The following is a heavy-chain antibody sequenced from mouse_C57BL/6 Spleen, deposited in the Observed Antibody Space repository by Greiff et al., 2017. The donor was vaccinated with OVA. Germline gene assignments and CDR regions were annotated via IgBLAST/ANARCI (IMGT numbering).Heavy chain of an antibody. V-gene: IGHV1-59*01. D-gene: IGHD1-1*01. CDR1: GYTFTSYW. CDR3: ARERVTTVYFDY. CDR2: IDPSDSYT. J-gene: IGHJ2*01. Sequence: QVQLQQPGAELVRAGTSVKLSCKASGYTFTSYWMHWVKQRPGQGLEWIGVIDPSDSYTNYNQKFKGKATLTVDTSSSTAYMQLSSLTSEDSAVYYCARERVTTVYFDYWGQGTTLTVSS.